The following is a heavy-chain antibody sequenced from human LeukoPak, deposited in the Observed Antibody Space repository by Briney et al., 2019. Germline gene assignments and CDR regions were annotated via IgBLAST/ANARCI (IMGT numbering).Heavy chain of an antibody. Sequence: GGSLRLSCVASDFSFSNYDMHWVRQAAGRGLEWVSALGTNGDTYYLGSVRGRFTISRENGKNSLYLQMNSLRVDDTAVYYCAREWRGIASHFHGMDVWGQGTTVTVSS. CDR1: DFSFSNYD. CDR3: AREWRGIASHFHGMDV. D-gene: IGHD6-6*01. J-gene: IGHJ6*02. CDR2: LGTNGDT. V-gene: IGHV3-13*01.